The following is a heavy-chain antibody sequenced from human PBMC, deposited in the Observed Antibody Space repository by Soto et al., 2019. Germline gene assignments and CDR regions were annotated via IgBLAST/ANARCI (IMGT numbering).Heavy chain of an antibody. J-gene: IGHJ6*02. CDR2: TYYRSKWYN. D-gene: IGHD6-13*01. CDR1: GDSVSSNSAA. CDR3: ARDPYSSRYYYYGMDV. Sequence: SETLSLTCAISGDSVSSNSAAWNWIRQSPSRGLEWLGRTYYRSKWYNDYAVSVKSRITINPDTSKNQFSLQLNSVTPEDTAVYYCARDPYSSRYYYYGMDVWGQGTTVTVSS. V-gene: IGHV6-1*01.